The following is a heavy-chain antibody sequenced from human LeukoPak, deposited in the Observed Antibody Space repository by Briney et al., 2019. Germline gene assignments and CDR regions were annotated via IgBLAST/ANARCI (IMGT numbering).Heavy chain of an antibody. CDR1: GFTFTSSA. D-gene: IGHD2-21*02. Sequence: SVKVSCKASGFTFTSSAMQWVRQARGQRLEWIGWIVVGSGNTNYAQKFQERVTITRDMSTSTAYMELSSLRSEDTAVYYCAADRHCGGDCPIPNWSDPWGQGTLVTVSS. J-gene: IGHJ5*02. V-gene: IGHV1-58*02. CDR2: IVVGSGNT. CDR3: AADRHCGGDCPIPNWSDP.